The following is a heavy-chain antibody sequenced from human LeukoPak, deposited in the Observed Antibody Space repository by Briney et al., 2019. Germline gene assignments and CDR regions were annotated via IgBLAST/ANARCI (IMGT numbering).Heavy chain of an antibody. Sequence: PGGPLRLSCAASGFTFSTYEMNWVRQAPGKGLEWVSYITGGGSTTYYADSVKGRFTVSRDNSKNTLYLQMNSLRAEDTAVYYCARRARDSSGYWVRLHPGELDYWGQGTLVTVSS. CDR3: ARRARDSSGYWVRLHPGELDY. CDR1: GFTFSTYE. V-gene: IGHV3-48*03. CDR2: ITGGGSTT. D-gene: IGHD3-22*01. J-gene: IGHJ4*02.